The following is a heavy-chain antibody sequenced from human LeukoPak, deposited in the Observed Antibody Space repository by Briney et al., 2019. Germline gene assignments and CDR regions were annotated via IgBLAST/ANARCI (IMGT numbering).Heavy chain of an antibody. CDR1: GGSISGSSYY. Sequence: SETLSLTCTVSGGSISGSSYYWGWIRQPPGKGLEWIGSIYCSGSTYYNPSLKSRVTISVDTSKNQFSLKLSSVTAADTAVYYCARLPGGYYFDYWGQGTLVTVSS. D-gene: IGHD3-22*01. CDR2: IYCSGST. CDR3: ARLPGGYYFDY. J-gene: IGHJ4*02. V-gene: IGHV4-39*01.